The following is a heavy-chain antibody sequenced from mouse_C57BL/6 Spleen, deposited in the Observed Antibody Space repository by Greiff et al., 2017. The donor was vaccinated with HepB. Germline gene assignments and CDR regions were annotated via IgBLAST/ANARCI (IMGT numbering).Heavy chain of an antibody. V-gene: IGHV1-55*01. J-gene: IGHJ2*01. D-gene: IGHD1-1*01. CDR2: IYPGSGST. CDR1: GYTFTSYW. Sequence: QVQLQQPGAELVKPGASVKMSCKASGYTFTSYWITWVKQRPGQGLEWIGDIYPGSGSTNYNEKFKSKATLTVDTSSSTSYMQLSSLTSEDSSVYYCAREELRDFDYWGQGTTLTVSS. CDR3: AREELRDFDY.